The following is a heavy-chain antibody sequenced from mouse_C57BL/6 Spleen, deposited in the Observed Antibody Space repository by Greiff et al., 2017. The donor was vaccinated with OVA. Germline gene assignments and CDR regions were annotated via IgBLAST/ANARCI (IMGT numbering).Heavy chain of an antibody. CDR3: TRWEAAQDY. V-gene: IGHV1-15*01. CDR2: IDPETGGT. CDR1: GYTFTDYE. D-gene: IGHD3-2*02. J-gene: IGHJ2*01. Sequence: VQLQQSGAELVRPGASVTLSCKASGYTFTDYEMHWVKQTPVHGLEWIGAIDPETGGTAYNQKFKGKAILTADKSSSTAYMELRSLTSEDSAVYYCTRWEAAQDYWGKGTTLTVSS.